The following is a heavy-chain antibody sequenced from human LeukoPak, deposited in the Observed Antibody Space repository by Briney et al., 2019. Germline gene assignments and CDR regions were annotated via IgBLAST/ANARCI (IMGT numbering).Heavy chain of an antibody. Sequence: GGSLRLSCAASGFTFTNAWMNWVHQAPGKGLEWVGRIKSKADGETIDYAAPVKGRFTFSRDDSKNMLYLQMNSLKSEDTAVYYCSTLTSRGLSDYWGQGTLVTVSS. CDR3: STLTSRGLSDY. D-gene: IGHD1-20*01. V-gene: IGHV3-15*07. CDR1: GFTFTNAW. CDR2: IKSKADGETI. J-gene: IGHJ4*02.